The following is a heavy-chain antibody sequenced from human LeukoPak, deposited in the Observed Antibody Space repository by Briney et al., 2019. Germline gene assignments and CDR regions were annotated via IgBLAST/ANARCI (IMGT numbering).Heavy chain of an antibody. CDR1: GFTFSSYA. CDR3: ARDSDTAMAVDY. V-gene: IGHV3-30-3*01. Sequence: GGSLRLSCAASGFTFSSYAMHWVRQAPGKGLEWVAVIPYDGSNKYYADSVKGRFTISRDNSKNTLYLQMNSLRAEDTAVYYCARDSDTAMAVDYWGQGTLVTVSS. D-gene: IGHD5-18*01. CDR2: IPYDGSNK. J-gene: IGHJ4*02.